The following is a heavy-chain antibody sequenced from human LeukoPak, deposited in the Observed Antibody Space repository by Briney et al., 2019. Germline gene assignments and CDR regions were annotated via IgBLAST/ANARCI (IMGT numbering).Heavy chain of an antibody. D-gene: IGHD3-22*01. CDR1: GFTFTGYY. CDR2: IYSGGST. J-gene: IGHJ3*02. Sequence: GGSLRLSCAASGFTFTGYYMSWVRQAPGKGLEWVSVIYSGGSTYYADSVKGRFTISRDNSKNTLYLQMNSLRAEDTAVYYCARGYYDSFRAFDIWGQGTMVTVSS. V-gene: IGHV3-53*01. CDR3: ARGYYDSFRAFDI.